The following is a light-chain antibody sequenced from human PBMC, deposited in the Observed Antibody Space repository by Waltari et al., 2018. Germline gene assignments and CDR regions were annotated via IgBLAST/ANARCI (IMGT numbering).Light chain of an antibody. CDR2: AAS. CDR3: QQSNTFPLT. V-gene: IGKV1-12*01. CDR1: EDVSTW. J-gene: IGKJ4*01. Sequence: DIQMTQSPSSVSASVGDRVTITCRASEDVSTWLAWYQQEPGKVPQLLIFAASVLRTGVSSRFTGSGSGTDFTLTISSLEPEDFATYYCQQSNTFPLTFGGGTKVEIK.